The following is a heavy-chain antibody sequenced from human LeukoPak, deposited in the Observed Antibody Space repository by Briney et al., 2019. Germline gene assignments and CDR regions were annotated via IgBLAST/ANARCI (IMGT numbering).Heavy chain of an antibody. CDR3: ARDDAVEGGYLDY. CDR1: GFTVSSNY. CDR2: IYSGGST. J-gene: IGHJ4*02. D-gene: IGHD2-8*01. Sequence: GGSLRLSCAASGFTVSSNYMSWVRQAPGKGLEWVSVIYSGGSTYCADSVKGRFTISRDNSKNTLYLQMNSLRAEDSAVYYCARDDAVEGGYLDYWGQGTLVTVSS. V-gene: IGHV3-66*01.